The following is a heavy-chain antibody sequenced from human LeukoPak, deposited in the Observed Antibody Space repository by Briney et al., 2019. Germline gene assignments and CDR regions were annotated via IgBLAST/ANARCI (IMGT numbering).Heavy chain of an antibody. Sequence: GGSLRLSCAASGFTFSNYAMSWVRQAPGKGLEWVSAICFSGGHTDYGDSVKGRFTISRDNAKNSLYLQMNSLRAEDTAVYYCARDYYGSGSPHDYWGQGTLVTVSS. D-gene: IGHD3-10*01. CDR2: ICFSGGHT. J-gene: IGHJ4*02. CDR1: GFTFSNYA. V-gene: IGHV3-23*01. CDR3: ARDYYGSGSPHDY.